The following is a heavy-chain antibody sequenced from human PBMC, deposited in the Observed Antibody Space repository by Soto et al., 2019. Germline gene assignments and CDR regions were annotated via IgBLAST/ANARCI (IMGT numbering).Heavy chain of an antibody. CDR3: ARVHWDLWSGYYYNWFDP. V-gene: IGHV1-18*04. CDR1: GYTFTSYG. J-gene: IGHJ5*02. CDR2: ISAYNGNT. Sequence: ASVKVSCKASGYTFTSYGISWVRQAPGQGLEWMGWISAYNGNTNYAQKLQGRVTMTTDTSTSTACMELRSLRSDDTAVYYCARVHWDLWSGYYYNWFDPWGQGTLVTVSS. D-gene: IGHD3-3*01.